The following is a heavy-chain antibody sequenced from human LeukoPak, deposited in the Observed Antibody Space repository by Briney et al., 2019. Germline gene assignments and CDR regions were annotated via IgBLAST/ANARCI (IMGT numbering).Heavy chain of an antibody. Sequence: GGSLRLSCAASGFTVSSNYMSWVRQAPGKGLEWVSVIYSGGSTYYADSVKGRFTITRDNSKNTLYLQMNSLRAEDTAVYYCARGRVGAITGAGAFDIWGQGTMVTVSS. CDR1: GFTVSSNY. CDR3: ARGRVGAITGAGAFDI. D-gene: IGHD1-26*01. J-gene: IGHJ3*02. V-gene: IGHV3-53*01. CDR2: IYSGGST.